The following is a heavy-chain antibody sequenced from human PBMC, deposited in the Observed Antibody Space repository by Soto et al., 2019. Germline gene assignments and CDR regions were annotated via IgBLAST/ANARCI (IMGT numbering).Heavy chain of an antibody. CDR3: AGEGIGGNVYRGYLDY. J-gene: IGHJ4*02. CDR2: IRFDGSNE. Sequence: QEQLVESGGGVVQPGTSLRLSCAVPGGIFHGYGMHWVRQAPGKGLEWVAIIRFDGSNEEYADSVKGRFTISRDNSKNSLNQQIDTLVAKDKAVYYCAGEGIGGNVYRGYLDYWVWGTVVTVSS. V-gene: IGHV3-33*01. D-gene: IGHD2-15*01. CDR1: GGIFHGYG.